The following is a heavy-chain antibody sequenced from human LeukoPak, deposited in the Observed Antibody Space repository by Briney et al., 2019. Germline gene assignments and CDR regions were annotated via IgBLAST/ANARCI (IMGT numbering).Heavy chain of an antibody. Sequence: ASVKVSCKASGYTFTGYYMHWVRQAPGQGLEWMGWVATNSGATDYAQHFQGRVILTRDTSISTVYMELNNMISDDTAVYYCARGAGTGTYRRFDLWGQGTLVTVSS. CDR3: ARGAGTGTYRRFDL. CDR2: VATNSGAT. J-gene: IGHJ4*02. V-gene: IGHV1-2*02. CDR1: GYTFTGYY. D-gene: IGHD3-10*01.